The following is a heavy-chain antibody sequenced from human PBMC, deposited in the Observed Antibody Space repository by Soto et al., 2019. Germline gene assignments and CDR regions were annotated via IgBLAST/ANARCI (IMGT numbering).Heavy chain of an antibody. D-gene: IGHD1-1*01. CDR1: GFTFSSHA. V-gene: IGHV3-23*01. CDR3: ANGFRTKNDY. J-gene: IGHJ4*02. CDR2: ISGSGDNT. Sequence: EVQLLESGGGLVQPGGSLRLSCAASGFTFSSHAMSWVRQAPGKGLEWVSAISGSGDNTYYADSVKGRFTISRDNSKITVYLHMNSLRVEDTAVYHCANGFRTKNDYWGQGTLVTVSS.